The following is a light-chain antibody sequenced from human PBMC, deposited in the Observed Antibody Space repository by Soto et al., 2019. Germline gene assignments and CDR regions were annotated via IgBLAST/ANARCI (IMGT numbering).Light chain of an antibody. Sequence: RPQSPPTFFASVGDRVPITCRSMQGIRAWLACVQQKPGKAPKLLIYDASSLESGAPSSFSCSGSVTEFTLTISSLPPDDFATYYCQQYNSYSPSFGHGTKVEIK. CDR3: QQYNSYSPS. V-gene: IGKV1-5*01. J-gene: IGKJ1*01. CDR2: DAS. CDR1: QGIRAW.